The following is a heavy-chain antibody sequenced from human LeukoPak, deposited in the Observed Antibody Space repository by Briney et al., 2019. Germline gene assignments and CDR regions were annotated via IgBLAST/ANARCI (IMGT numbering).Heavy chain of an antibody. CDR3: ARRAELGMRYFDS. D-gene: IGHD3-16*01. V-gene: IGHV5-51*01. Sequence: ESLELSCHTSGYIFTYYWIGRVRQMPGKGPEWIAIIYCYGSKTIYSPSFQAQVTISVDKSTNTAYLQWTSLKASDTAIYFCARRAELGMRYFDSWGQGALVTVSS. J-gene: IGHJ4*02. CDR2: IYCYGSKT. CDR1: GYIFTYYW.